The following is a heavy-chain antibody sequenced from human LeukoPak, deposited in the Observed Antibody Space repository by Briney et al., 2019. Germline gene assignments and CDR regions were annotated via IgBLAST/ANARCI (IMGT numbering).Heavy chain of an antibody. J-gene: IGHJ4*02. CDR1: GFTFSNYA. V-gene: IGHV3-30*03. CDR3: ARDSYGGNSGVDY. D-gene: IGHD4-23*01. CDR2: ISHDGINT. Sequence: GRSLRLSCAASGFTFSNYAMHWVRQDSGRGLDWVAVISHDGINTYYADSVKGRFTISRDNAKNSLYLQMNSLRAEDTAVYYCARDSYGGNSGVDYWGQGTLVTVSS.